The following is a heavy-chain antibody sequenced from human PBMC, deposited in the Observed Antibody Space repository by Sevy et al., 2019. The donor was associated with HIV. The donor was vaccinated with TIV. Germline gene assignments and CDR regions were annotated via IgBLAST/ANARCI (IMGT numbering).Heavy chain of an antibody. V-gene: IGHV3-43*01. J-gene: IGHJ5*01. CDR3: ATGEYWASGRRRAFDS. D-gene: IGHD3-16*01. CDR1: GFIFNDYT. Sequence: GGSLRLSCAASGFIFNDYTMHWVRQVPGKGLDWVSLITWDSGTKYYSDSVEGRFTISRDNDNNSLFLQMNGLKTEDCGFSYCATGEYWASGRRRAFDSWGQGTLVTVSS. CDR2: ITWDSGTK.